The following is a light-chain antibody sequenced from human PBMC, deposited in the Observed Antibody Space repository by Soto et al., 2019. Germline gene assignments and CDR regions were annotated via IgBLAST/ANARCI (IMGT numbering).Light chain of an antibody. CDR2: EVT. Sequence: QSALTQPASVSGSPGESITISCTGTSSDVGGYDHVSWYQHHPGKAPKLIIDEVTNRPSGVSDRFSGSKSGNTASLTISGLQPEDEADYYCISYTTSSTLGVFGGGTKVTV. CDR1: SSDVGGYDH. CDR3: ISYTTSSTLGV. V-gene: IGLV2-14*01. J-gene: IGLJ3*02.